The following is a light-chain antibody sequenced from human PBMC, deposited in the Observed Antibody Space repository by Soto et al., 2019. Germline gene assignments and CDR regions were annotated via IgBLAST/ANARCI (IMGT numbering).Light chain of an antibody. Sequence: QSVLTQPPSVSAAPGQKVTISCSGSSSNIESNPVSWYRHLPGTVPKLLIYNDDKRPSGIPDRFSGSKSGTSATLGITGLQTGDEADYYCVSWDANLSAAVFGGGTKLTVL. CDR1: SSNIESNP. CDR2: NDD. CDR3: VSWDANLSAAV. V-gene: IGLV1-51*01. J-gene: IGLJ2*01.